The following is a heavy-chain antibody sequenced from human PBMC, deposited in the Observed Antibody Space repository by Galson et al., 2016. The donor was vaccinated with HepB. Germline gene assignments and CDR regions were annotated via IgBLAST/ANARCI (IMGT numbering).Heavy chain of an antibody. J-gene: IGHJ4*02. CDR1: GFTFSRAW. V-gene: IGHV3-15*01. CDR3: TSSSTRGYTYGPSAY. CDR2: IKSYTDGGTT. Sequence: SLRLSCAASGFTFSRAWMNWVRQAPGKGLEWVGRIKSYTDGGTTDYAAPMKGRFTFSRDESKNTLYLQMNSLKTEETAVYYCTSSSTRGYTYGPSAYWGRGTLVAVSS. D-gene: IGHD5-18*01.